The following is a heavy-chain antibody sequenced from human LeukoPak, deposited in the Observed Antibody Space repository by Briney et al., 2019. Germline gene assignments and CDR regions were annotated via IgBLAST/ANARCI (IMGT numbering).Heavy chain of an antibody. CDR1: GFTFSNYG. J-gene: IGHJ4*02. V-gene: IGHV3-30*02. Sequence: PGGSLRFSCAASGFTFSNYGMHWVRQAPGKGLEWVAFIRYDGSKKYYADSVKGRFTISRDNSKNTLYLQMNSLRAEDTAMYYCARGSISSTLDYWGQGTLVTVSS. CDR3: ARGSISSTLDY. D-gene: IGHD6-6*01. CDR2: IRYDGSKK.